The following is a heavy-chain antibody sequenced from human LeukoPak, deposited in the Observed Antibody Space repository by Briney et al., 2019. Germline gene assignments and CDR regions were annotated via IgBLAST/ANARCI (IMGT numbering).Heavy chain of an antibody. D-gene: IGHD3-22*01. J-gene: IGHJ4*02. Sequence: GGSLRLSCAASGFTFSRYAMHWVRQAPGKGLEWVAVISRDGENQNYADSVKGRLTIPRDNSKNTLFLQMNSLRADDTAVYYCARDPGYDSSGYWGYWGQGTLVTVSS. CDR1: GFTFSRYA. V-gene: IGHV3-30*04. CDR3: ARDPGYDSSGYWGY. CDR2: ISRDGENQ.